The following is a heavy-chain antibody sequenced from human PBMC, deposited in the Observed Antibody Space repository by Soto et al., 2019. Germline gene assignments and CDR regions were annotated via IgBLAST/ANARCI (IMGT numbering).Heavy chain of an antibody. CDR3: SKAMLGRYESDAFDV. J-gene: IGHJ3*01. Sequence: GGSLRLSCTASGFSFSRYGIHWVRQAPGKGLEWVAVISYDESTTFYADSVKGRFTISRANSKNTLFMQMNSLRPEDTAVYYCSKAMLGRYESDAFDVWGQGTMVTVSS. CDR2: ISYDESTT. D-gene: IGHD2-2*01. V-gene: IGHV3-30*18. CDR1: GFSFSRYG.